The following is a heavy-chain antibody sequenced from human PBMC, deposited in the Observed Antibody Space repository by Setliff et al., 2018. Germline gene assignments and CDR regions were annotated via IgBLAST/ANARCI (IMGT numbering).Heavy chain of an antibody. D-gene: IGHD3-22*01. J-gene: IGHJ4*02. Sequence: GGSLRLSCAASGFTFSSYAMSWVRQAPGKGLEWVSAITFGSLSRYYADSVKGRFTISRDNSKNTLFLEMNSLRTEDTAVYYCAKGQGQYYDSSGYYGRVLDYWGQGTLVTVSS. CDR1: GFTFSSYA. V-gene: IGHV3-23*01. CDR2: ITFGSLSR. CDR3: AKGQGQYYDSSGYYGRVLDY.